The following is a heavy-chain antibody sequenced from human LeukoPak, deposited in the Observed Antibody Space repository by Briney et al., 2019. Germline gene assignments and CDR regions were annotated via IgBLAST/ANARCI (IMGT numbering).Heavy chain of an antibody. CDR3: ATQNPPGSGYYDTYNWFDP. Sequence: GGSLRLSCTASGFTFDDYVMHWVRQAPGKGLEWVSLISGDGSGTYYADSVKGRFTISRDNSKNSLFLHMSGLRAEDTALYYCATQNPPGSGYYDTYNWFDPWGQGTLVTVAS. CDR1: GFTFDDYV. D-gene: IGHD5-12*01. CDR2: ISGDGSGT. J-gene: IGHJ5*02. V-gene: IGHV3-43*02.